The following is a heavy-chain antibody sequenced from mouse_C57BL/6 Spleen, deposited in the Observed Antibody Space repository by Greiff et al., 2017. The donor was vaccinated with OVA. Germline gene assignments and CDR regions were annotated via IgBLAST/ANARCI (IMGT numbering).Heavy chain of an antibody. V-gene: IGHV1-82*01. CDR1: GYAFSSSW. CDR2: IYPGDGDT. Sequence: QVQLKESGPELVKPGASVKISCKASGYAFSSSWMNWVKQRPGRGLEWIGRIYPGDGDTNYNGKFKGKATLTAHKSASTAYMQLSSLTSEDSAVYFCARRGLLGYAMDYWGQGTSVTVSS. D-gene: IGHD1-1*01. J-gene: IGHJ4*01. CDR3: ARRGLLGYAMDY.